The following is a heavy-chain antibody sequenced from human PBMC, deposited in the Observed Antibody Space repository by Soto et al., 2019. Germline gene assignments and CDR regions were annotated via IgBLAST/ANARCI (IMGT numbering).Heavy chain of an antibody. Sequence: SETLSLTCAVYGGSFSGYYWSWIRQPPGKGLEWIGYIYYSGSTSYNPSLKSRVTISVDTSRNQFSLKLRSVTAADTAVYYCARVAAYGRDYGMDVWGQGTMVTVSS. CDR2: IYYSGST. J-gene: IGHJ6*02. V-gene: IGHV4-59*01. CDR1: GGSFSGYY. CDR3: ARVAAYGRDYGMDV. D-gene: IGHD2-15*01.